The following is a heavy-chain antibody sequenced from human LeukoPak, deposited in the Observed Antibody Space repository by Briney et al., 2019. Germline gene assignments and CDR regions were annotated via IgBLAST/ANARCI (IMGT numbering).Heavy chain of an antibody. Sequence: ASVKVSCKASGYTFTGYYMHWVRQATEQGLEWMGWMNPNSGNTGYAQKFQGRVTMTRNTSISTAYMELSSLRSEDTAVYYCARVRSMVRGVIYAHFDYWGQGTLVTVSS. V-gene: IGHV1-8*02. J-gene: IGHJ4*02. CDR3: ARVRSMVRGVIYAHFDY. CDR2: MNPNSGNT. CDR1: GYTFTGYY. D-gene: IGHD3-10*01.